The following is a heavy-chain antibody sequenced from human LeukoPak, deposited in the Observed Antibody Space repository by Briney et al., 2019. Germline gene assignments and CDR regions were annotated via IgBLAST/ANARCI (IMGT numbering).Heavy chain of an antibody. V-gene: IGHV4-59*01. CDR1: GGSISSYY. CDR2: IYYSGST. J-gene: IGHJ6*03. D-gene: IGHD2-2*02. Sequence: SETLSLTCTVSGGSISSYYWSWIRQPPGKGLEWIGYIYYSGSTNYNPSLKSRVTISVDTSKNQFSLKLSSVTAADTAVYYCARAGYCSSTSCYKGKYYYYYMDVWGKGTTVTVSS. CDR3: ARAGYCSSTSCYKGKYYYYYMDV.